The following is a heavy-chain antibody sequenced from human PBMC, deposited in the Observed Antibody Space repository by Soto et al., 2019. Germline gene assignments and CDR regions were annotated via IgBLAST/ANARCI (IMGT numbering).Heavy chain of an antibody. J-gene: IGHJ3*02. Sequence: QLQLQESGSGLVKPSQTLSLTCAVSGGSISSGGYSWSWIRQPPGKGLEWIGYIYHSGSTYYNPSLKSRVTISVDRFKNQFSLKLSSVTAADTAVYYCARVKGDTAMVTSAFDIWGQGTMVTVSS. CDR1: GGSISSGGYS. V-gene: IGHV4-30-2*01. CDR2: IYHSGST. CDR3: ARVKGDTAMVTSAFDI. D-gene: IGHD5-18*01.